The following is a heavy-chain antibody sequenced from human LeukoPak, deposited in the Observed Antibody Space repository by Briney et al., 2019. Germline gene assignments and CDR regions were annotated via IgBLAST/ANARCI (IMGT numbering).Heavy chain of an antibody. V-gene: IGHV1-2*02. CDR3: ARGGDNYDILTQ. J-gene: IGHJ4*02. CDR1: ENIFTDYY. D-gene: IGHD3-9*01. Sequence: VASMKVSCKTSENIFTDYYIHWVRQAPGQGLEWLGWINPHSGGTNYAQYFQDRVSMTGDTSISTAYMELRGLISDDTATYYCARGGDNYDILTQWGQGTLVTVSS. CDR2: INPHSGGT.